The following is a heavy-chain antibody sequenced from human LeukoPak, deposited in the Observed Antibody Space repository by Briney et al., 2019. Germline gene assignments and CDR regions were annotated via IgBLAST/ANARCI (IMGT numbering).Heavy chain of an antibody. CDR1: GFTFSNFW. CDR3: ARGMTAYYGLDY. V-gene: IGHV3-74*01. J-gene: IGHJ4*02. Sequence: GGSLRLSCAASGFTFSNFWMHWVPQGPGKGLVWVSHINSDGRTTDYAHSVRGRFTISRDNAKNTLYLQMNRLPVEDTAVYYCARGMTAYYGLDYWGQGSLVTVSS. D-gene: IGHD3-10*01. CDR2: INSDGRTT.